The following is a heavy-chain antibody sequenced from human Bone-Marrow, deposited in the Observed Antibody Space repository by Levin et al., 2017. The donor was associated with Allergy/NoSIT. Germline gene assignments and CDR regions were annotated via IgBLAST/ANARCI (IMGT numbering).Heavy chain of an antibody. CDR1: GFTFSNAW. CDR2: IKSKTDGGTT. CDR3: TTGPPYSSSWYGGPDY. D-gene: IGHD6-13*01. J-gene: IGHJ4*02. V-gene: IGHV3-15*01. Sequence: GESLKISCAASGFTFSNAWMSWVRQAPGKGLEWVGRIKSKTDGGTTDYAAPVKGRFTISRDDSKNTLYLQMNSLKTEDTAVYYCTTGPPYSSSWYGGPDYWGQGTLVTVSS.